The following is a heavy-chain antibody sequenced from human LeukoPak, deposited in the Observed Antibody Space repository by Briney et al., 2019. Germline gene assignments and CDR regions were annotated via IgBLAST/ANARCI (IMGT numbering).Heavy chain of an antibody. CDR1: GGSISGSFSSYF. V-gene: IGHV4-34*01. Sequence: SETLSLTCVVSGGSISGSFSSYFWTWIRQPPGKGLEWIGEINRRGNTNYNPSLKSRVTMSVDTSKNDLSMELTSLTAADTAVYYCARSYYGSGSYYNWFDPWGQGTLVTVSS. CDR3: ARSYYGSGSYYNWFDP. D-gene: IGHD3-10*01. CDR2: INRRGNT. J-gene: IGHJ5*02.